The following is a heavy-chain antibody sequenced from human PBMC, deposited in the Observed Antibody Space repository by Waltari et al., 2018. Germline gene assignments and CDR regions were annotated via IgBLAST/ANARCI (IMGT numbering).Heavy chain of an antibody. CDR2: IYLCGSAYYNT. CDR3: SAEPRGFAVCAAPLDY. V-gene: IGHV4-38-2*01. CDR1: GDSISSGYY. D-gene: IGHD3-3*01. J-gene: IGHJ4*02. Sequence: QVQLQESGPGLVKPSGTLSLTCAVSGDSISSGYYWGWIRQPPGKGVEWKGSIYLCGSAYYNTNYYPSFKSRCAISVDTSKNQFSLMVTVVTAADTAIYYCSAEPRGFAVCAAPLDYWGQGTLVTVSS.